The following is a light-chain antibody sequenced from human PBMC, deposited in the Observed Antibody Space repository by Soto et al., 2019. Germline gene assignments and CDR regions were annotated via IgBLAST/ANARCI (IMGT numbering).Light chain of an antibody. V-gene: IGKV3-20*01. CDR3: QQYGRSPLT. Sequence: EIVLTQSPGTLSLSPGERATLSCRASQSVSSSYLAWYQQKPGQAPRLLIYGASSKATGIPDRFIGSGSATDFTLTISRLEPEDFAVYYCQQYGRSPLTFGGGTKVEIK. J-gene: IGKJ4*01. CDR1: QSVSSSY. CDR2: GAS.